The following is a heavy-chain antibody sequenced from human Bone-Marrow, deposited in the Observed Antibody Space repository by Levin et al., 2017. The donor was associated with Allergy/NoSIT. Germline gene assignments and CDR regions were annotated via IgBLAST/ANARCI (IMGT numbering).Heavy chain of an antibody. CDR2: IFPGDSDT. Sequence: KVSCKGSGYSFTNNWIGWVRQMPGKGLEWMGIIFPGDSDTRYSPSFQGRVTISVDKSVSTAYLQWTSLKASDTAMYYCATTSAAGALYYFDHWGQGTLVTVSS. CDR3: ATTSAAGALYYFDH. J-gene: IGHJ4*02. V-gene: IGHV5-51*01. CDR1: GYSFTNNW. D-gene: IGHD6-13*01.